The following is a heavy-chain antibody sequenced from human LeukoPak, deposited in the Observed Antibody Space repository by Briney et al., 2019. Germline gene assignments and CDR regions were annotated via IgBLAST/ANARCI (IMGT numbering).Heavy chain of an antibody. J-gene: IGHJ4*02. D-gene: IGHD1-26*01. Sequence: AGGSLRLSCAASGFTFSSYSMNWVRQAPGKGLEWVSSISSSSSYIYYADSVKGRFTISRDNAKNSLYLQMNSLRVEDTAVYYCARDAGGSSNFDYWGQGTLVTVSS. V-gene: IGHV3-21*01. CDR1: GFTFSSYS. CDR3: ARDAGGSSNFDY. CDR2: ISSSSSYI.